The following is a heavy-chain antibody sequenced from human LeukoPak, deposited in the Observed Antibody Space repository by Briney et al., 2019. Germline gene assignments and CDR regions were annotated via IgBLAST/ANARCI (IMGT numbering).Heavy chain of an antibody. D-gene: IGHD3-9*01. CDR1: GGSFSGYY. J-gene: IGHJ4*02. CDR2: INHSGST. CDR3: ARGRRKVLRYFDWLPYFDY. Sequence: PSETLSLTCAVYGGSFSGYYWSWLRQPPGKGLEWIGEINHSGSTNYNPSLKSRVTISVDTSKNQFSLKLSSVTAADTAVYYCARGRRKVLRYFDWLPYFDYWGQGTLVTVSS. V-gene: IGHV4-34*01.